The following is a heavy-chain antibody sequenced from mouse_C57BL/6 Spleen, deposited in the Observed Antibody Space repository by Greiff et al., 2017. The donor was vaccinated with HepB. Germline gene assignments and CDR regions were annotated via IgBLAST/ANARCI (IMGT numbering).Heavy chain of an antibody. J-gene: IGHJ4*01. CDR2: IDPSDSYT. Sequence: QVQLKQPGAELVRPGTSVKLSCKASGYTFTSYWMHWVKQRPGQGLEWIGVIDPSDSYTNYNQKFKGKATLTVDTSSSTAYMQLSSLTSEDSAVYYCARPSLYYYGSSPYAMDYWGQGTSVTVSS. V-gene: IGHV1-59*01. D-gene: IGHD1-1*01. CDR1: GYTFTSYW. CDR3: ARPSLYYYGSSPYAMDY.